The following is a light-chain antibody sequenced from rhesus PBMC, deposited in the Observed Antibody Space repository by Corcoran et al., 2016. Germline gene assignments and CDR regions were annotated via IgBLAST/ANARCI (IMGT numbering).Light chain of an antibody. Sequence: DIQMTQSPSSLSASVGDRVTITCRASENVNNYLNWYQQKPGKAPKLLVYKASTLQRGVPSRCSGSGSGTDYTFTISSLQPKDVATYYCQHISGTPFTFGPGTKLDIK. J-gene: IGKJ3*01. CDR3: QHISGTPFT. V-gene: IGKV1-74*01. CDR2: KAS. CDR1: ENVNNY.